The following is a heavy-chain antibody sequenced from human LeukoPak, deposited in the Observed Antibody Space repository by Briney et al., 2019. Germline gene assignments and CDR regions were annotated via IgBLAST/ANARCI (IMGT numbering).Heavy chain of an antibody. J-gene: IGHJ2*01. D-gene: IGHD3-10*01. Sequence: KASEALSLTCTVSGGSISSYYWSWIRQPAGKGLEWIAYIYYSGSTSYNPSLKSRDTISLDTSKNQLSLKLNSVTAAETAVYYGARLGSASWYFDLWGRGSLVTVSS. CDR3: ARLGSASWYFDL. CDR2: IYYSGST. V-gene: IGHV4-59*01. CDR1: GGSISSYY.